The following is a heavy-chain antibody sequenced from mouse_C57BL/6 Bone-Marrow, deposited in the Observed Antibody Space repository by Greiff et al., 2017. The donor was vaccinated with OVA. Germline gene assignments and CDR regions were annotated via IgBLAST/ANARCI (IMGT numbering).Heavy chain of an antibody. CDR1: GYSFTSYY. CDR3: ARLRLWVLRRNGYFDV. J-gene: IGHJ1*03. Sequence: QVQLQQSGPELVKPGASVKISCKASGYSFTSYYIHWVKQRPGQGLAWIGWFYPGSGNTKYNEKFKGKATLTADTSSSTAYMQLSSLTSEDSAVYYCARLRLWVLRRNGYFDVWGTGTTVTVSS. CDR2: FYPGSGNT. D-gene: IGHD2-14*01. V-gene: IGHV1-66*01.